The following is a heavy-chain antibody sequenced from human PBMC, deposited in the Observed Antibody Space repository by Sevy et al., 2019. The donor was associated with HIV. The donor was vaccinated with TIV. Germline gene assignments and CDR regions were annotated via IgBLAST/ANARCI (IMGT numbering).Heavy chain of an antibody. CDR2: FDPEDGEA. Sequence: ASVKVSCKVSGYTLTELSMHWVRQAPGKGLEWMGGFDPEDGEAIYAEKFQGRVTMTEDTSTDTAYMELSSLSSEDTAVYYCAAAIYYDSNSNVLRLWGQGTLVSVSS. CDR3: AAAIYYDSNSNVLRL. J-gene: IGHJ4*02. D-gene: IGHD3-22*01. V-gene: IGHV1-24*01. CDR1: GYTLTELS.